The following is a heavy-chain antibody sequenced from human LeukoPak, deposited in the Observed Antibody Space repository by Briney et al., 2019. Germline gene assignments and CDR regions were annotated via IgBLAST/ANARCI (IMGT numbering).Heavy chain of an antibody. CDR2: IWYDGGNK. V-gene: IGHV3-33*01. Sequence: GGSLRLSCAASGFTFSMFGMHWVRQAPGKGLEWVALIWYDGGNKYYADSVKGRFTISRDNSRNTLYLQMNSLRAEDTAVYYCARNVGAYYYDSSGYYGYWGQGTLVTASS. J-gene: IGHJ4*02. CDR3: ARNVGAYYYDSSGYYGY. D-gene: IGHD3-22*01. CDR1: GFTFSMFG.